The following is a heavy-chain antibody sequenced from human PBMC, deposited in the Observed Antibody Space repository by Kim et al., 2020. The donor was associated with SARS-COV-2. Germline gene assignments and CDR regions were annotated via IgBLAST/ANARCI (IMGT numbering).Heavy chain of an antibody. CDR3: AREGLAYYDFWSGYYPVYYFDY. Sequence: ASVKVSCKASGYTFTSYGISWVRQAPGQGLEWMGWISAYNGNTNYAQKLQGRVTMTTDTSTSTTYMELRSLRSDDTAVYYCAREGLAYYDFWSGYYPVYYFDYWGQGTLVTVSS. CDR1: GYTFTSYG. D-gene: IGHD3-3*01. CDR2: ISAYNGNT. V-gene: IGHV1-18*01. J-gene: IGHJ4*02.